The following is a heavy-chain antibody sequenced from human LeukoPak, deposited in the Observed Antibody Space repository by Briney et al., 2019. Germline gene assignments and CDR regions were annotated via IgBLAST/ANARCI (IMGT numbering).Heavy chain of an antibody. Sequence: PGGSLRLSCAASGFTFSSYWMSWVRQAPGKGLEWVAVIWYDGSNKYYADSVKGRFTISRDNSKNTLYLQMNSLRAEDTAVYYCARRGGLTFDYWGQGTLVTVSS. J-gene: IGHJ4*02. CDR2: IWYDGSNK. D-gene: IGHD3-16*01. CDR1: GFTFSSYW. V-gene: IGHV3-33*08. CDR3: ARRGGLTFDY.